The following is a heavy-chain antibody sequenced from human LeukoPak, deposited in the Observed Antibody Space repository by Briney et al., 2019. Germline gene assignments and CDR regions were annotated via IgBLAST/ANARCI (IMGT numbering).Heavy chain of an antibody. CDR3: ARGPAGYN. CDR2: IYSGGST. CDR1: GFTVSSNH. J-gene: IGHJ4*02. V-gene: IGHV3-53*01. Sequence: QPGGSLRLSCAASGFTVSSNHMSWVHQAPGKGLEWVSVIYSGGSTDYADSVKGRFTISRDNLKNTLYLQMNTLRAEDTAVYYCARGPAGYNWGQGTLVTVSS. D-gene: IGHD1-1*01.